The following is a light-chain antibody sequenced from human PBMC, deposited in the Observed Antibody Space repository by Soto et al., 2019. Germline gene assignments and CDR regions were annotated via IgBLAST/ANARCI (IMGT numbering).Light chain of an antibody. J-gene: IGKJ3*01. CDR3: QQYGSSPRFT. V-gene: IGKV3-20*01. CDR2: GAS. CDR1: QSVSSSY. Sequence: EIVLTQSPGTLSLSPGERATLSCRASQSVSSSYLAWYQQKPGQAPRLLIYGASSRATGIPHRFSGSGSATDFSLTTSRLEPEDFAVYYCQQYGSSPRFTFGPGTKVDIK.